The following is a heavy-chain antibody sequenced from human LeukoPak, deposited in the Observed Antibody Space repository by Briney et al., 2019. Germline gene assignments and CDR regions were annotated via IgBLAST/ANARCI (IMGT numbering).Heavy chain of an antibody. CDR2: ISSSSTYI. CDR3: ARDYIAYDPLDY. CDR1: GFTFSSYN. J-gene: IGHJ4*02. V-gene: IGHV3-21*01. D-gene: IGHD3-3*01. Sequence: GGSLRLSCAASGFTFSSYNMNWVRQAPGKGLEWVSSISSSSTYIYYTDSVRGRFTISRDNAKNSLYLQMNSLRAENTAVYWCARDYIAYDPLDYWGQGTLVTVSS.